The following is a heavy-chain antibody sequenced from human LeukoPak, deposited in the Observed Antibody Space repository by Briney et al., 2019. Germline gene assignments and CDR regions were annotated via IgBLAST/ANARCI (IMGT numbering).Heavy chain of an antibody. J-gene: IGHJ4*02. V-gene: IGHV3-11*01. CDR2: ITPEKTV. CDR1: GFSISVHF. CDR3: ARVPGGYDTLYDY. Sequence: GGSLRLSCAASGFSISVHFMSWVRQAPGKAPEWVSYITPEKTVHYLDSVKGRFTISRDNAKNSLYLQMNSLRAEDTAVYYCARVPGGYDTLYDYWGQGTLVTVSS. D-gene: IGHD5-12*01.